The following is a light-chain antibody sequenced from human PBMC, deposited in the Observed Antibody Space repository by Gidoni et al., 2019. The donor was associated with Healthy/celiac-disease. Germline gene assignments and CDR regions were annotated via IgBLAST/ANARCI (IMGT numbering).Light chain of an antibody. CDR1: QSVSSSY. V-gene: IGKV3-20*01. Sequence: EIVLTQSPGTLSLSPGERATLSCRASQSVSSSYLAWYQQKPGQAPRLLIYHASSRATGIPDRFSGSGSGTDFTLTISRLEPEDFAVYYCQQYGSSPPGYTFXQXTKLEIK. CDR2: HAS. CDR3: QQYGSSPPGYT. J-gene: IGKJ2*01.